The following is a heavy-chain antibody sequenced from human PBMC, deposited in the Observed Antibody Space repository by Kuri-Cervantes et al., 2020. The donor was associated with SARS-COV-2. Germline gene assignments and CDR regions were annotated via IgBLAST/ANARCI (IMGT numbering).Heavy chain of an antibody. J-gene: IGHJ2*01. V-gene: IGHV1-2*02. Sequence: ASVKVSCKASGYTFTGYYMHWVRQAPGQGLEWMGWINPNSGGTNHAQKFQGRVTMTRDTSISTAYMELSSLRSEDTAVYYCARTITMVRGVTPDWYFDLWGRGTLVTVSS. CDR3: ARTITMVRGVTPDWYFDL. D-gene: IGHD3-10*01. CDR1: GYTFTGYY. CDR2: INPNSGGT.